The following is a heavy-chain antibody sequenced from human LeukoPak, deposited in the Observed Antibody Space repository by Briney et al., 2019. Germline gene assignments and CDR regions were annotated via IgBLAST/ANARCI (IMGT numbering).Heavy chain of an antibody. CDR2: KSYSGGT. CDR3: ARGDLLLGYCSGGSCYYRDY. V-gene: IGHV4-59*01. Sequence: PSETLSLTCTVSGGSISSYSWCWIRQPPGKGLEWIGYKSYSGGTNYNPSLKSRVTISVDTSKRQISLTLNSVTAADTAVYYCARGDLLLGYCSGGSCYYRDYWGQGTLVTVSS. D-gene: IGHD2-15*01. CDR1: GGSISSYS. J-gene: IGHJ4*02.